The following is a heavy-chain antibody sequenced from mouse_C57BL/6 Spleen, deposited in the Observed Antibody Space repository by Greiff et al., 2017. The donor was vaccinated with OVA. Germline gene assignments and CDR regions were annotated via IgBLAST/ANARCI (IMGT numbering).Heavy chain of an antibody. CDR3: ARGGFRGSSPYYFDY. J-gene: IGHJ2*01. CDR1: GYTFTDYY. V-gene: IGHV1-75*01. Sequence: QVQLQQSGPELVKPGASVKISCKASGYTFTDYYINWVKQRPGQGLEWIGWIFPGSGSTYYNEKFKGKATLTVDKSSSTAYMLLSSLTSEDSAVYFCARGGFRGSSPYYFDYWGQGTTLTVSS. CDR2: IFPGSGST. D-gene: IGHD1-1*01.